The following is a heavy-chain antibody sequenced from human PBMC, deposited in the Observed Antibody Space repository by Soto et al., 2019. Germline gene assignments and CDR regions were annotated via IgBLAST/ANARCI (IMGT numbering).Heavy chain of an antibody. D-gene: IGHD5-12*01. V-gene: IGHV3-30*18. Sequence: QVQLVESGGGGVQPRRSLRLSCAASGFTFSSYGMHWVRQAPGKGLEWVAVISYDGSNKYYADSVKGRFTISRDNSKNTLYLQMNCLRADDTAVYYCAKDLGYSGYEYYFDYWGQGTLVTVSS. CDR1: GFTFSSYG. CDR3: AKDLGYSGYEYYFDY. CDR2: ISYDGSNK. J-gene: IGHJ4*02.